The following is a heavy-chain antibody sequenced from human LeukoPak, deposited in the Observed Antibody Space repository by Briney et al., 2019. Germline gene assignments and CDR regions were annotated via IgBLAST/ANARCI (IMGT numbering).Heavy chain of an antibody. Sequence: QPGRSLRLSCAASGFTFSSYAMHWVRQAPGKGLEWVAVISYDGSNKFYAESVKGQFTISRDNSQNTLFLQMNSLRVEDTAIYYCAKDSYVSGRPLHTFDVWGQGTMVTVSS. CDR3: AKDSYVSGRPLHTFDV. V-gene: IGHV3-30-3*01. D-gene: IGHD3-10*01. CDR2: ISYDGSNK. J-gene: IGHJ3*01. CDR1: GFTFSSYA.